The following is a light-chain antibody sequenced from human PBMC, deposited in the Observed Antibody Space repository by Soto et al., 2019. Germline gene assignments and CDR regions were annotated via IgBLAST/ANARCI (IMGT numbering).Light chain of an antibody. J-gene: IGLJ1*01. CDR2: LVS. V-gene: IGLV2-14*01. CDR3: SSYTSSSTLV. CDR1: SSDVGGYNY. Sequence: QSVLTQPRSVSGSPGQSVTISCTGTSSDVGGYNYVSWYQQHPGKAPKLLIYLVSNRPSGVSNRFSASKSGNTASLTISGLQAEDEADYYCSSYTSSSTLVFGTGTKLTVL.